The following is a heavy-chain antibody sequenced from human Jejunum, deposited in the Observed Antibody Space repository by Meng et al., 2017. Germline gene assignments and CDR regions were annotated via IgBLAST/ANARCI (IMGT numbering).Heavy chain of an antibody. V-gene: IGHV4-39*01. CDR3: ARLANSSPDY. J-gene: IGHJ4*02. CDR2: VFYSGTT. Sequence: QLQLQESGPGLVKPSETLSLTRTVSGGSISSRSYYWGWIRQPPGKGLEWIASVFYSGTTYYNPSLQSRVTISIDTSKNQFSMRLTSVTATDTSVYYCARLANSSPDYWGRGTLVTVSS. CDR1: GGSISSRSYY. D-gene: IGHD6-13*01.